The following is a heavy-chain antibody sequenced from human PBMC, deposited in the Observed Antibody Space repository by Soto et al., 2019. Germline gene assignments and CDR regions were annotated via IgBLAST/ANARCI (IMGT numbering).Heavy chain of an antibody. J-gene: IGHJ5*02. CDR3: ASKSPIFVAASWFDP. V-gene: IGHV3-21*01. D-gene: IGHD3-9*01. Sequence: PGGSLRLSCAASGFTFSSYSMNWVRQAPGKGLEWVSSISSSSSYIYYADSVKGRFTISRDNAKNSLYLQMNSLRAEDTAVYYCASKSPIFVAASWFDPWGKGTLVTVPS. CDR1: GFTFSSYS. CDR2: ISSSSSYI.